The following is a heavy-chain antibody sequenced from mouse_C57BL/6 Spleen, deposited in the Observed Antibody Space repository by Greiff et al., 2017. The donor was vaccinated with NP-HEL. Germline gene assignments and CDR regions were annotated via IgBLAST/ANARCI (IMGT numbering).Heavy chain of an antibody. D-gene: IGHD1-1*01. CDR3: ARSDTTVVATGGYYYAMDY. J-gene: IGHJ4*01. CDR2: INPNNGGT. CDR1: GYTFTDYN. V-gene: IGHV1-18*01. Sequence: VQLQQSGPELVKPGASVKIPCKASGYTFTDYNMDWVKQSHGKSLEWIGDINPNNGGTIYNQKFKGKATLTVDKSSSTAYMELRSLTSEDTAVYYCARSDTTVVATGGYYYAMDYWGQGTSVTVSS.